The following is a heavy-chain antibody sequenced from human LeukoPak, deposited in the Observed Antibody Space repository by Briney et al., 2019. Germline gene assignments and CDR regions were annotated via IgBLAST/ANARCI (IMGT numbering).Heavy chain of an antibody. CDR3: ASPGMTAAGTKAFDI. D-gene: IGHD6-13*01. CDR2: INPNSGGT. V-gene: IGHV1-2*02. J-gene: IGHJ3*02. Sequence: ASVKVSFKASGYTFTGYYMHWVRQAPGQGLEWMGWINPNSGGTNYAQKFQGRVTMTRDTSISTAYMELSRLRPDDTAVYYCASPGMTAAGTKAFDIWGQGTMVTVSS. CDR1: GYTFTGYY.